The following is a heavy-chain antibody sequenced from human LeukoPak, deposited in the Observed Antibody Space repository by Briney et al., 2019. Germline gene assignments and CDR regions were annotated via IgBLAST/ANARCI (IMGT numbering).Heavy chain of an antibody. J-gene: IGHJ4*02. D-gene: IGHD6-13*01. CDR1: GGSISSSNYF. CDR3: ARRPYSSSWYLDY. CDR2: IYYTGST. V-gene: IGHV4-39*01. Sequence: SETLSLTCTVPGGSISSSNYFWGWIRQPPGKGLEWIASIYYTGSTYYNPSLKSRVTISVDTSKNQFSLKLRSVTAADTAVYYCARRPYSSSWYLDYWGQGTLVTVSS.